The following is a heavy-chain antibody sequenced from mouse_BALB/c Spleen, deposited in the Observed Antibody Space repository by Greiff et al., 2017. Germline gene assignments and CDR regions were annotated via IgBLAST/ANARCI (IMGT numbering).Heavy chain of an antibody. D-gene: IGHD2-4*01. V-gene: IGHV1-14*01. CDR3: ARVITTAWFAY. Sequence: LVESGPELVKPGASVKMSCKASGYTFTSYVMHWVKQKPGQGLEWIGYINPYNDGTKYNEKFKGKATLTSDKSSSTAYMELSSLTSEDSAVYYCARVITTAWFAYWGQGTLVTVSA. J-gene: IGHJ3*01. CDR2: INPYNDGT. CDR1: GYTFTSYV.